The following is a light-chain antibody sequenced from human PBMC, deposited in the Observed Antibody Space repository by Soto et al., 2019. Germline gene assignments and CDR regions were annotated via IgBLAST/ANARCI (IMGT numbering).Light chain of an antibody. V-gene: IGKV3-20*01. J-gene: IGKJ1*01. CDR1: QSVGSSQ. Sequence: EIVLTQSPGTLSLSPGERATLSCRASQSVGSSQLAWYQQKPGQAHRLVIYGASSRATDTPDRFSGSGSGTDFTLTISRLEPEDFAVYYCQQYGSSPRTFGQGTKVEIK. CDR3: QQYGSSPRT. CDR2: GAS.